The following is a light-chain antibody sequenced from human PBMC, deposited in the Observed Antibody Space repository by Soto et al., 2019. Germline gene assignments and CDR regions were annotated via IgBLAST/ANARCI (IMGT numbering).Light chain of an antibody. J-gene: IGKJ4*01. CDR2: SGS. CDR3: MQALQTPVT. Sequence: EIVLTQSSLSLPVTPGEPASISCRSSQSLLHSDGYNYLDWYLQKPGQSPQLLIYSGSHRASGVPDRFSGSGSGTDFTLKISGVEAEDVGIYYCMQALQTPVTFGGGTKVEI. CDR1: QSLLHSDGYNY. V-gene: IGKV2-28*01.